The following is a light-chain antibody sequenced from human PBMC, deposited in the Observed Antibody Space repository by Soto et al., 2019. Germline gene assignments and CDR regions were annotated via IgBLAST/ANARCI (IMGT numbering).Light chain of an antibody. CDR1: SSNIGAGYD. J-gene: IGLJ2*01. V-gene: IGLV1-40*01. CDR3: QSYDSSLSGSV. CDR2: GNS. Sequence: QAVVTQPPSVSGAPGQRVTISCTGSSSNIGAGYDVHWYQQLPGTAPKLLIYGNSNRPSGVPDRFSGSKSGTSASLAITGLQAEDEADYYCQSYDSSLSGSVFGGGTKVTVI.